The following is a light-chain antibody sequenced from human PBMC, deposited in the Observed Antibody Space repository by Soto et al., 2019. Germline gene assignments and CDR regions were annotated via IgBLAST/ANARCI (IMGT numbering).Light chain of an antibody. Sequence: QSALTQPASVSGSPGQSITISCTGTSSDIGDYNYVSWYQQHPGKAPKLMIYEVSHRPSGVSSRFSGSKSGNTASLTISGLQAEDEADYYCTSYTSSSTYVFGTGTKVTVL. J-gene: IGLJ1*01. V-gene: IGLV2-14*01. CDR3: TSYTSSSTYV. CDR1: SSDIGDYNY. CDR2: EVS.